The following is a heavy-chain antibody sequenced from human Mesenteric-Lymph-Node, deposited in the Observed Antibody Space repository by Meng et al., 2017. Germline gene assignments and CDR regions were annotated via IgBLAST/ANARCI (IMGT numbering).Heavy chain of an antibody. CDR3: ARHHHSPTFDY. V-gene: IGHV4-39*01. CDR2: VVYSGTT. D-gene: IGHD1-14*01. J-gene: IGHJ4*02. Sequence: QARLRGPGPGLGKPSETLSLTCTVSGGSISRSSFYWAWIRQPPGEGLEWIGSVVYSGTTYYTSSLKSRVSISVDTSKNQFSLKLSSVTAADTAVYYCARHHHSPTFDYWGQGTLVTVSS. CDR1: GGSISRSSFY.